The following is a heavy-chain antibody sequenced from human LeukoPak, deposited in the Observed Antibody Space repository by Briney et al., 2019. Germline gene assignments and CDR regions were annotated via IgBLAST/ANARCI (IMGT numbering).Heavy chain of an antibody. CDR3: ARTAVVPAAMTYYYYYYMDV. CDR1: GYTFTGYY. V-gene: IGHV1-2*02. D-gene: IGHD2-2*01. J-gene: IGHJ6*03. CDR2: INPNSGGT. Sequence: ASVKVACKASGYTFTGYYMHWVRQAPGQGPEWMGWINPNSGGTNYAQKFQGRVTMTRDTSISTAYMELSRLRSDDTAVYYCARTAVVPAAMTYYYYYYMDVWGKGTTVTISS.